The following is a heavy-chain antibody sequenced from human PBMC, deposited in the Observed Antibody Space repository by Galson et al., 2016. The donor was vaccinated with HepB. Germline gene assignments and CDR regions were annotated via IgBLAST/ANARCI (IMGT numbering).Heavy chain of an antibody. CDR2: IWYDGSNK. CDR1: GFIFSNYG. J-gene: IGHJ4*02. CDR3: ARERCSGGICFLDY. Sequence: SLRLSCAASGFIFSNYGMHWVRQAPGKGLEWVAVIWYDGSNKYYADSVKRRFTISRDNSKNTLYLQPNSLRAEDTALYYCARERCSGGICFLDYWGQGTLVTVSS. V-gene: IGHV3-33*01. D-gene: IGHD2-15*01.